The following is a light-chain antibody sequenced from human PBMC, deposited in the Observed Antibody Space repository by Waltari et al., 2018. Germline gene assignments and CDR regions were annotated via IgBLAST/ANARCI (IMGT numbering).Light chain of an antibody. CDR1: QSVSSTY. CDR2: GAS. Sequence: EVVLTQSPGTLSLSPGERAALSCRASQSVSSTYLAWYQQKPGQAPRLLIYGASSRAAGIPERFRGSGCGTDFTLTISRLEPEDFGVYYCQHYVSSLSWTFGQGTKVEVK. CDR3: QHYVSSLSWT. V-gene: IGKV3-20*01. J-gene: IGKJ1*01.